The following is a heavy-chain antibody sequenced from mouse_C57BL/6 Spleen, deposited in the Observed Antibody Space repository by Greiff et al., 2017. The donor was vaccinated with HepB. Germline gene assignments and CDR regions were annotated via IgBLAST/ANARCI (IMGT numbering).Heavy chain of an antibody. V-gene: IGHV14-4*01. CDR2: IDPENGDT. Sequence: EVQLQQSGAELVRPGASVKLSCTASGFNIKDDYMHWVKQRPEQGLEWIGWIDPENGDTEYASKFQGKATITADTSSNTAYLQLSSLTSEDTAVYDCTTGVDRFAYWGQGTLVTVSA. J-gene: IGHJ3*01. CDR1: GFNIKDDY. CDR3: TTGVDRFAY.